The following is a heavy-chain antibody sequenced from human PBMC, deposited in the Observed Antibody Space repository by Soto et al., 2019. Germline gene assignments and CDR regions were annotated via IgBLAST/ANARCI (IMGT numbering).Heavy chain of an antibody. J-gene: IGHJ4*02. CDR1: GGSISGSSYY. V-gene: IGHV4-39*01. D-gene: IGHD6-13*01. Sequence: PSETLSLTCTVSGGSISGSSYYWGWIRQPPGKGLEWIGSIYYSGITYYNPSLKSRVTISVDTSKNQFSLKLSSVTAADTAVYYCAKQSIAAAASVDYWGQGTLVTVSS. CDR2: IYYSGIT. CDR3: AKQSIAAAASVDY.